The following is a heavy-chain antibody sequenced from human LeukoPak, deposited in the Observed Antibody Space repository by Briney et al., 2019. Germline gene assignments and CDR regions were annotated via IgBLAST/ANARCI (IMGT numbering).Heavy chain of an antibody. CDR2: INAGNGNT. J-gene: IGHJ4*02. CDR1: GYTFTSYA. V-gene: IGHV1-3*01. Sequence: ASVKVSCKASGYTFTSYAMHWVRQAPGQRLEWMGWINAGNGNTKYSQKFQGRVTITRDTSASTAYMELSSLRSEDTAVYYCARDVYYGSGSYYPTDYWGQGTLVTVSS. CDR3: ARDVYYGSGSYYPTDY. D-gene: IGHD3-10*01.